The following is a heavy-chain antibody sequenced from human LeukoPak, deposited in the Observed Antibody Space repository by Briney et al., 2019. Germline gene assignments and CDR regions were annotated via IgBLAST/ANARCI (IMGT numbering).Heavy chain of an antibody. J-gene: IGHJ6*02. CDR1: GFHFSSYD. CDR3: VRGYSFGPYGMDV. D-gene: IGHD2-15*01. Sequence: GGSLRLSCSASGFHFSSYDMHWVRQAVGKGLEYVSAISDSGGRTYYADSVKGRFTISRDNSKNTPYLQMSSLRAEDTAVYFCVRGYSFGPYGMDVWGQGTTVTVSS. CDR2: ISDSGGRT. V-gene: IGHV3-64D*09.